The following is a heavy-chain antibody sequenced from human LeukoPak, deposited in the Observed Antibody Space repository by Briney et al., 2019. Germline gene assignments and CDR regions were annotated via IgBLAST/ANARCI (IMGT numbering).Heavy chain of an antibody. J-gene: IGHJ3*02. CDR1: GGSISTTNW. CDR3: ARNGPTAAGTFDI. V-gene: IGHV4-4*02. D-gene: IGHD6-13*01. CDR2: IHYGGSA. Sequence: SETLSLTCDVSGGSISTTNWWTWVRQPPGKGLEWIGEIHYGGSATYNPSLNSRVSISLDKSKNQFSLKLRSVTAADTAVYYCARNGPTAAGTFDIWGQGTPVTVSS.